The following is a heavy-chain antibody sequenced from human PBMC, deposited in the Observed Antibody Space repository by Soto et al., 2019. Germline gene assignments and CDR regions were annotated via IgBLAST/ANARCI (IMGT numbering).Heavy chain of an antibody. CDR1: GFTFSSYN. J-gene: IGHJ4*02. Sequence: EVRLVESGGGLVQPGGSLRLSCEASGFTFSSYNLNWFRQAPGKGLEWVSYISSSSRTIYYADSVKGRFTISRDNAKNSLYLQMNSLRDEDTAVYYCARAPGESGSYYGFFDYWGPVTLVTGS. V-gene: IGHV3-48*02. CDR2: ISSSSRTI. CDR3: ARAPGESGSYYGFFDY. D-gene: IGHD1-26*01.